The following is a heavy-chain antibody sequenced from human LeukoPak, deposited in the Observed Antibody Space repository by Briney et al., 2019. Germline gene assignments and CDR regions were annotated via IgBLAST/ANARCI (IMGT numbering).Heavy chain of an antibody. CDR3: ATYGRYSSSSHYFDY. Sequence: SETLSLTCTVSGGSISSSSYYWGWIRQPPGKGLEWIGSIYHSGSTYYNPSLKSRVTISVDTSKNQFSLKLSSVTAADTAVYYCATYGRYSSSSHYFDYWGQGTLVTVSS. J-gene: IGHJ4*02. CDR1: GGSISSSSYY. D-gene: IGHD6-6*01. CDR2: IYHSGST. V-gene: IGHV4-39*07.